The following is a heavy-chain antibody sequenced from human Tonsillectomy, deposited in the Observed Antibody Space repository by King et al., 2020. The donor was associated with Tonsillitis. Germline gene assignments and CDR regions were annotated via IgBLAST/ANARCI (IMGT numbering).Heavy chain of an antibody. J-gene: IGHJ4*02. CDR3: ARLEGDTYSGVDY. CDR2: IYPFDSDT. Sequence: QLVQSGAEVKKPGESLKISCKGSGYSSSTYWIGWVRQMPGKGLEWMGIIYPFDSDTRYSPSFQGQVTISADKSLSTAFLQWSSLKASDTAMVYLARLEGDTYSGVDYWGQGTLVTVSS. D-gene: IGHD2-21*01. V-gene: IGHV5-51*01. CDR1: GYSSSTYW.